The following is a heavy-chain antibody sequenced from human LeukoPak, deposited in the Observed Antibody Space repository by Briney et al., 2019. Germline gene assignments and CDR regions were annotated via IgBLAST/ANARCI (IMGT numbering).Heavy chain of an antibody. D-gene: IGHD5-24*01. CDR3: ARTRDGYNWNYFDY. Sequence: SGPTLVNPTQTPTLTCTFSGFSLSTSGMCVSWIRQPPGKALEWLALIDWDDDKYYSTSLKTRLTISKDTSKNQVVLTMTNMDPVDTATYYCARTRDGYNWNYFDYWGQGTLVTVSS. CDR2: IDWDDDK. V-gene: IGHV2-70*01. J-gene: IGHJ4*02. CDR1: GFSLSTSGMC.